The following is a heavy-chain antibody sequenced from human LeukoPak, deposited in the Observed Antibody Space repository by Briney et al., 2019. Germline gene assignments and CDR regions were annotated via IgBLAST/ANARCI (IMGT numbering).Heavy chain of an antibody. Sequence: ASVKVSCKASGYTFTSYGISWVRQAPGQGLEWMGWISAYNGHTNYAQKLQGRVTMTTDTSTSTAYMELRSLRSDDTAVYYWARGGRWELPRPYAFDIWGQGTLVTVSS. V-gene: IGHV1-18*01. CDR2: ISAYNGHT. D-gene: IGHD1-26*01. CDR1: GYTFTSYG. J-gene: IGHJ3*02. CDR3: ARGGRWELPRPYAFDI.